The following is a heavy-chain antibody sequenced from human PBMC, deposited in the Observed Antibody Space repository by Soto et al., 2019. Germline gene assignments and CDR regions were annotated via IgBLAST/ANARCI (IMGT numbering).Heavy chain of an antibody. CDR1: GFTFSSYS. J-gene: IGHJ4*02. CDR2: ISSSSSTI. Sequence: GGSLRLSCAASGFTFSSYSMNWVRQAPGKGLEWVSYISSSSSTIYYADSVKGRFTISRDNAKNSLYLQMNSLRAEDTAVYYCSRVDPGETSPFDHWGQGTLVTVSS. D-gene: IGHD3-10*01. CDR3: SRVDPGETSPFDH. V-gene: IGHV3-48*01.